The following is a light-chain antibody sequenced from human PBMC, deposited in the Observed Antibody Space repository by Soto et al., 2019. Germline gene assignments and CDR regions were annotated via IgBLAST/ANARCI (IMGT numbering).Light chain of an antibody. V-gene: IGLV1-40*01. J-gene: IGLJ2*01. CDR1: SSNIGAGYD. Sequence: QPVLTQPPSVSGAPGQRVTISCTGSSSNIGAGYDVDWYQQLPGTAPKLLIYGNSNRPSGVPDRFSGSKSGTSASLAITGLQAEDEADYYCQSYDSSLSGVFGGGTKLTVL. CDR2: GNS. CDR3: QSYDSSLSGV.